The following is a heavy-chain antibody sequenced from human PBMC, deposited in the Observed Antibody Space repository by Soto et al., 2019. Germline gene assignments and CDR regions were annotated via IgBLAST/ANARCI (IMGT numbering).Heavy chain of an antibody. CDR1: GFTFSSYS. V-gene: IGHV3-21*01. J-gene: IGHJ4*02. Sequence: GGSLRLSCAASGFTFSSYSMNWVRQAPGKGLEWVSSISSSSSYIYYADSVKGRFTISRDNAKNSLYLQMNSLRAEDTAVYYCARSPSGSYYYSEHWGQGTLVTVSS. CDR3: ARSPSGSYYYSEH. CDR2: ISSSSSYI. D-gene: IGHD1-26*01.